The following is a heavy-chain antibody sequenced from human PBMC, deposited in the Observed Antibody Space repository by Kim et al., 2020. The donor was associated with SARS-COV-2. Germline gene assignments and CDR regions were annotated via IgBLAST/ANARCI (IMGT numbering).Heavy chain of an antibody. D-gene: IGHD3-10*01. Sequence: ASVKVSCKASGYTFTSYYMHWVRQAPGQGLEWMGIINPSGGSTSYAQKFQGRVTMTRDTSTSTGYMELSSLRSEDTAVYYCASNYYGSGSYYKEVWDYYYGVDVWGQGTTFTVS. CDR1: GYTFTSYY. V-gene: IGHV1-46*01. J-gene: IGHJ6*02. CDR3: ASNYYGSGSYYKEVWDYYYGVDV. CDR2: INPSGGST.